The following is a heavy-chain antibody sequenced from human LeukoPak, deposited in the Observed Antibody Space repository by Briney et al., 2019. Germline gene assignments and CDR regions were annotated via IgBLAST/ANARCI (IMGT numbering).Heavy chain of an antibody. J-gene: IGHJ6*03. CDR1: GGSINSSDYY. CDR2: INHSGST. Sequence: PSETLSLTCPVSGGSINSSDYYWSWIRQPPGKGLEWIGEINHSGSTNYNPSLKSRVTISVDTSKNQFSLKLSSVTAADTAVYYCARRGYYGSGSSHYYYMDVWGKGTTVTISS. CDR3: ARRGYYGSGSSHYYYMDV. V-gene: IGHV4-39*01. D-gene: IGHD3-10*01.